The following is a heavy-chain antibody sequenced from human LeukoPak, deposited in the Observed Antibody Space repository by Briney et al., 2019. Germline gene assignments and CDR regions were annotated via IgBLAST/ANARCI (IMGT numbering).Heavy chain of an antibody. D-gene: IGHD6-19*01. Sequence: AASVKVSFKASGYSFTIYGFSWVRQAPGQGLEWMGWISAYNGNTNYAQKLQGRVTMTTDTSMSTAYMELRSLRSDDTAVYYCARSAVAGTGWFDPWGQGTLVTVSS. CDR3: ARSAVAGTGWFDP. CDR1: GYSFTIYG. V-gene: IGHV1-18*01. J-gene: IGHJ5*02. CDR2: ISAYNGNT.